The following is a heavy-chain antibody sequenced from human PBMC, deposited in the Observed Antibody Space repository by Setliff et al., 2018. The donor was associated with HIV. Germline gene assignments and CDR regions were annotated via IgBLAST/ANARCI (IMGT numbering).Heavy chain of an antibody. V-gene: IGHV4-34*01. CDR3: AGDGYNVDAFDI. D-gene: IGHD5-12*01. CDR1: GGSFSGYY. J-gene: IGHJ3*02. CDR2: INHCGST. Sequence: SETLSLTCAVYGGSFSGYYWSWIRQPPGKGLEWIGEINHCGSTNYNLSLKSRVTISVDTSKNQFSLKLSSVTAADTAVYYCAGDGYNVDAFDIWGQGTMVTV.